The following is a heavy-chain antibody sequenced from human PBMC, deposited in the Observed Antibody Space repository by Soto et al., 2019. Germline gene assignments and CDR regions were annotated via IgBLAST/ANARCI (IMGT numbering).Heavy chain of an antibody. V-gene: IGHV3-30-3*01. CDR1: GFTFSSYA. CDR2: ISYDGSNK. Sequence: HPGGSLRLSCAASGFTFSSYAMHWVRQAPGKGLEWVAVISYDGSNKYYADSVKGRFTISRDNSKNTLYLQMNSLRAEDTAVYYCASPLPRQQLSIDYWGQGTLVTVSS. J-gene: IGHJ4*02. CDR3: ASPLPRQQLSIDY. D-gene: IGHD6-13*01.